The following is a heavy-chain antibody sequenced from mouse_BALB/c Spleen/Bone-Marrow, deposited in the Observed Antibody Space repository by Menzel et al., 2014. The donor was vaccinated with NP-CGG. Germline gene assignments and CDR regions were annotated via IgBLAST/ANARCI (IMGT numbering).Heavy chain of an antibody. CDR1: GFTFSSYA. CDR3: ARSTMITTGNYFDY. D-gene: IGHD2-4*01. V-gene: IGHV5-6-5*01. Sequence: DVKLQESGGGLVKPGGSLKLSCAASGFTFSSYAMSWVRQTPEKRLEWVASINSGDSNYYPDSVKGRFTISRDNARNILYLQMSSLRSEDTAMYYCARSTMITTGNYFDYWGQGTTLTASS. CDR2: INSGDSN. J-gene: IGHJ2*01.